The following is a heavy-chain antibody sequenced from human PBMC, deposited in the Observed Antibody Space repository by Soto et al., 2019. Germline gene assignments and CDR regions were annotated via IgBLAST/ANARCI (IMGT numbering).Heavy chain of an antibody. CDR3: ARNVLRFLEWSDDAFDI. J-gene: IGHJ3*02. CDR2: IYHSGST. Sequence: QVQLQESGPGLVKPSGTLSLTCAVSSGSISSSIWWSWVRQPPGKGLEWIGEIYHSGSTNYNPSLKSRVTISVDKSKNQFSLKLSSVTAADTAVYYCARNVLRFLEWSDDAFDIWGQGTMVTVSS. CDR1: SGSISSSIW. V-gene: IGHV4-4*02. D-gene: IGHD3-3*01.